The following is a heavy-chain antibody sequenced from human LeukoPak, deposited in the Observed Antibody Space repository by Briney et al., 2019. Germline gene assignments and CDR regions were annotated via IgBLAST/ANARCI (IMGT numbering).Heavy chain of an antibody. D-gene: IGHD6-19*01. V-gene: IGHV5-51*01. CDR3: ATHGGYSSRWYEQFDY. Sequence: TCMDPPSSFTSYASGCMRQKPGKGLEWMGTIYAGDYNTRNSPCAQSQCTISADKAISTAYLQWRSLKASHTATDHCATHGGYSSRWYEQFDYWGQGTLVTVSS. CDR1: PSSFTSYA. J-gene: IGHJ4*02. CDR2: IYAGDYNT.